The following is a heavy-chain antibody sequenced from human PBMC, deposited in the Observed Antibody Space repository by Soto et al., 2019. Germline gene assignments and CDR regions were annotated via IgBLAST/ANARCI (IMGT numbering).Heavy chain of an antibody. J-gene: IGHJ4*02. V-gene: IGHV3-30*18. CDR3: AKAGHCNSLDCRYHFDF. D-gene: IGHD2-2*01. Sequence: QVQLVESGGGVVQPGRSLRLSCAASGFTFSSHGMHWVRQAPGKGLEWVAVTSNDGSIEYYVDSVKGRFTISRDKSKNTLFLQMNSLRAEDTAMYYCAKAGHCNSLDCRYHFDFWGQGTLVTVSS. CDR1: GFTFSSHG. CDR2: TSNDGSIE.